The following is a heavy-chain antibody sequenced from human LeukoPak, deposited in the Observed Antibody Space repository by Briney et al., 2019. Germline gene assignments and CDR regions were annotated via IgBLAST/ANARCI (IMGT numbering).Heavy chain of an antibody. Sequence: ASVKVSCKASGYTFTSYAMHWVRQAPGQRLEWMGWINAGNGNTKYSQKFQGRVTITRDTSASTAYMELSSLRSEDTAVYYCARDWEPDKVRNWFDPWGRGTLVTVSS. J-gene: IGHJ5*02. CDR1: GYTFTSYA. V-gene: IGHV1-3*01. CDR2: INAGNGNT. D-gene: IGHD1-26*01. CDR3: ARDWEPDKVRNWFDP.